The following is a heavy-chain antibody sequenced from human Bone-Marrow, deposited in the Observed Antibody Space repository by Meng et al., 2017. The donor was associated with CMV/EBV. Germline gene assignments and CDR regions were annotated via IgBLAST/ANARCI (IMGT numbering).Heavy chain of an antibody. D-gene: IGHD1-26*01. CDR3: ARGGGRYSGDY. V-gene: IGHV3-30*02. J-gene: IGHJ4*02. Sequence: GESLKISCEASGFPFSDYGMHWVRQVPGKGLEWVAFMRYGGDDIYYRDSVRGRFTVSRDNAKNSLYLQMNSLRAEDTAVYYCARGGGRYSGDYWGQGTLVTVSS. CDR2: MRYGGDDI. CDR1: GFPFSDYG.